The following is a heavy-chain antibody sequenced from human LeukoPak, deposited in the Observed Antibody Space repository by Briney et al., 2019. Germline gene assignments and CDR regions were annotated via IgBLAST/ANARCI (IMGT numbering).Heavy chain of an antibody. CDR1: GGSISSYY. J-gene: IGHJ5*02. CDR2: IYTSGST. D-gene: IGHD3-22*01. V-gene: IGHV4-4*07. CDR3: ARSRGYDSSGTNWFDP. Sequence: ASETLSLTCTVSGGSISSYYWSWIRQPAGKGLEWIGRIYTSGSTNYNPSLKSRVTMSVDTSKNQFSLKLSSVTAADTAVYYCARSRGYDSSGTNWFDPWGQGTLVTVSS.